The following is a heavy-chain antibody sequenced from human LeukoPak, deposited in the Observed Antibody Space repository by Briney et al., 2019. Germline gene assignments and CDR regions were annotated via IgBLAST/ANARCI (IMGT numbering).Heavy chain of an antibody. V-gene: IGHV4-34*01. Sequence: SETLSLTCAVYGGSFSGYYWSWIRQPPGKGLEWIGEINHSGSTNYNPSLKSRVTISVDTSKNQFSLKLSSVTAADTAVYYCARWRGAETFDYWGQGTLVTVSS. CDR1: GGSFSGYY. CDR3: ARWRGAETFDY. J-gene: IGHJ4*02. D-gene: IGHD3-16*01. CDR2: INHSGST.